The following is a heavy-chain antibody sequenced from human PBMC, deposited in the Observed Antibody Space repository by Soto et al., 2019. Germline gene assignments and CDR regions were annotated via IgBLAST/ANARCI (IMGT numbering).Heavy chain of an antibody. Sequence: QVQLVQSGAEVKKPGSSVKVSCKASGGTFSSYAISWVRQAPGQGLEWMGGIIPMFGTADYAQKFQGRVTITADESPSTAYMELSSLRPEDTAVYYCASHYYDRRGYNYYCGMDVWGRGTTVTVSS. V-gene: IGHV1-69*12. J-gene: IGHJ6*02. D-gene: IGHD3-22*01. CDR2: IIPMFGTA. CDR1: GGTFSSYA. CDR3: ASHYYDRRGYNYYCGMDV.